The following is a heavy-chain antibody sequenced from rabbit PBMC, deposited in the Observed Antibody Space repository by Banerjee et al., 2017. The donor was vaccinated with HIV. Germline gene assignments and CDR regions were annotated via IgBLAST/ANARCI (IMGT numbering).Heavy chain of an antibody. J-gene: IGHJ4*01. D-gene: IGHD8-1*01. V-gene: IGHV1S40*01. Sequence: QSLEESGGDLVKPGASLTLTCTASGFSFSSSYYMSWVRQAPGKGLEWIGYIDPVFGSTYYASWVNGRFTISSDNAQNTVDLQMNSLTAADTATYFCARGGYAGTSYYNLWGPGTLVTVS. CDR1: GFSFSSSYY. CDR3: ARGGYAGTSYYNL. CDR2: IDPVFGST.